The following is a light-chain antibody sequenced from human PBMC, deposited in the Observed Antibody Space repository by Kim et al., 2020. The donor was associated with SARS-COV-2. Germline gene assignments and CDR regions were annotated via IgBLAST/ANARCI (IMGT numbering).Light chain of an antibody. CDR3: QQYKDYPLT. CDR1: QDMSDY. CDR2: AAS. V-gene: IGKV1-16*02. Sequence: ASVGDRVTITCRASQDMSDYLAWFQQKPGEAPKPLISAASSLHSGVPPNFSGSGSGTEFTLTITSLQPEDFATYYCQQYKDYPLTFGGGSKVDIK. J-gene: IGKJ4*01.